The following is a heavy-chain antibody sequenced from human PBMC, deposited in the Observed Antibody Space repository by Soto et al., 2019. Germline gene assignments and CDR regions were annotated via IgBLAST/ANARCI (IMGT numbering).Heavy chain of an antibody. Sequence: DVQLLESGGGLVQPGGSVRLSCAASGFTFSSYAMSWVRQAPGKGLEWVSAISGNGADTSYADSVRGRFTISRDNSKDTLFLQMNSLRADDTAVYYCTRDIGGKGAYWGPGTLVTVSS. CDR1: GFTFSSYA. V-gene: IGHV3-23*01. D-gene: IGHD3-10*01. CDR3: TRDIGGKGAY. CDR2: ISGNGADT. J-gene: IGHJ4*02.